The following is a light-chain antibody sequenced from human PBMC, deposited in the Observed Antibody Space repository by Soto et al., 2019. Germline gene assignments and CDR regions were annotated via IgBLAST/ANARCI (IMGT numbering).Light chain of an antibody. CDR1: QSISSW. Sequence: DIQMTQSPSTLSASVRDRVTITCRASQSISSWLAWYQQKPGKAPKLLIYKASSLESGVPSRFSGSGSGTEFTLTISSLQPVDFATYYCQQYNSYPYTFGQGTKLEIK. J-gene: IGKJ2*01. V-gene: IGKV1-5*03. CDR2: KAS. CDR3: QQYNSYPYT.